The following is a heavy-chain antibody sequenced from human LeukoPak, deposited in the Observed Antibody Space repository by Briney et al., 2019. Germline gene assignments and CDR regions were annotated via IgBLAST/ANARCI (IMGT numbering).Heavy chain of an antibody. CDR2: ISSTGGST. J-gene: IGHJ4*02. Sequence: GGSLRLSCAASGFTFSSYAMSWVRQPPGQGLEWVSAISSTGGSTYYADSVKGRFTISRDNSKNTLYVQMNSLGAEDTAVYYCARQASQLWFDYWGQGTLVTVSS. CDR3: ARQASQLWFDY. V-gene: IGHV3-23*01. D-gene: IGHD3-10*01. CDR1: GFTFSSYA.